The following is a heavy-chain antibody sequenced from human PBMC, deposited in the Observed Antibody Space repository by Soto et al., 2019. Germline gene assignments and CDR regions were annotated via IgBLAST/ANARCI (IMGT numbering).Heavy chain of an antibody. CDR2: IYPGDSDT. CDR1: GYSFTSYW. D-gene: IGHD2-21*02. V-gene: IGHV5-51*01. CDR3: ARFRDPPYDAFDI. Sequence: GESRKISCKGSGYSFTSYWIGWVRQMPGKGLEWMGIIYPGDSDTRYSPSFQGQVTISADKSISTAYLQWSSLKASDTAMYYCARFRDPPYDAFDIWGQGTMVTVSS. J-gene: IGHJ3*02.